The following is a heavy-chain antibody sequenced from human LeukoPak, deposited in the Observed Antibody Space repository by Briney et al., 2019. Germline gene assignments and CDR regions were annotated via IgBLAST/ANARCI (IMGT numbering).Heavy chain of an antibody. J-gene: IGHJ4*02. D-gene: IGHD4-17*01. CDR1: GFTFSSYS. V-gene: IGHV3-23*01. Sequence: PGGSLRLSCAASGFTFSSYSMNWVRQAPGKGLEWVSAISGTGDSTYYADSVKGRFTMSRDNSKNTLYLHMNSLRAEDTAVYYCARGFTHDYGDYFDYWGQGTLVTVSS. CDR3: ARGFTHDYGDYFDY. CDR2: ISGTGDST.